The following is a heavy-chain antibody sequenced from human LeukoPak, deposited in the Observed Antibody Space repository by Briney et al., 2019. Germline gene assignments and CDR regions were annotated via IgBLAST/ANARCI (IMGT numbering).Heavy chain of an antibody. J-gene: IGHJ4*02. V-gene: IGHV3-33*01. CDR3: ARDFEQQLPQGS. CDR2: IWYDGSNK. Sequence: GGSLRLSSAASGFTFSSYGVHWVRQAPGKGLEWVAVIWYDGSNKYYADSVKGRFTISRDNSKNTLYLQMNSLRAEDTAVYYCARDFEQQLPQGSWGQGTLVTVSS. D-gene: IGHD6-13*01. CDR1: GFTFSSYG.